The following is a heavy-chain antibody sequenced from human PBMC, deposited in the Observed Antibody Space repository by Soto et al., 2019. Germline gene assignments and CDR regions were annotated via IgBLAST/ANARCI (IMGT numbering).Heavy chain of an antibody. CDR1: GYTFTSYG. Sequence: ASVKVSCXASGYTFTSYGISWVRQAPGQGLEWMGWISAYNGNTNYAQKLQGRVTMTTDTSTSTAYMELRSLRSDDTAVYYCARDSLYFLAGPAQFDYWGQGTLVTVSS. J-gene: IGHJ4*02. CDR3: ARDSLYFLAGPAQFDY. CDR2: ISAYNGNT. V-gene: IGHV1-18*01. D-gene: IGHD6-19*01.